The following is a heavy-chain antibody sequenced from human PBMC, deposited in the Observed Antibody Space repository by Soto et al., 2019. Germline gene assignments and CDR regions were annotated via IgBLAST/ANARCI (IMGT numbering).Heavy chain of an antibody. D-gene: IGHD3-3*01. V-gene: IGHV1-8*01. CDR3: ARGQHYDFWSGYNWFDP. CDR1: GYTFTSHD. CDR2: LNPNSGGT. Sequence: QEQLVQSGAEVRKPGASVKVSCKASGYTFTSHDINWVRQASGQGIEWMGWLNPNSGGTGIAQKFQGRVTLTRDTSIPTAYLELTSLTSEDTAVYYCARGQHYDFWSGYNWFDPWGQGTLVTVSS. J-gene: IGHJ5*02.